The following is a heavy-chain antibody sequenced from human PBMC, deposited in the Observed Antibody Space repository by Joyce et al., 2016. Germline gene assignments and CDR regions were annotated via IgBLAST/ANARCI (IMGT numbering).Heavy chain of an antibody. CDR2: LSCSSSYI. V-gene: IGHV3-21*01. Sequence: EVQLVESGGGLVKPGGSLRLSCAASGFTFSSYSMRWVRQAPGKGLEWVSSLSCSSSYIKDTDAVKGRFTISRDNAKNSLYLQMNSLRVEDTAVYYCARSSYTNGIFDYWGQGTLVTVSS. D-gene: IGHD2-8*01. CDR3: ARSSYTNGIFDY. J-gene: IGHJ4*02. CDR1: GFTFSSYS.